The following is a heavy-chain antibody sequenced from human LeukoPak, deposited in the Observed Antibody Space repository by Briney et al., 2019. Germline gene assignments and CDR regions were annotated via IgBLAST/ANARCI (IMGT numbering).Heavy chain of an antibody. V-gene: IGHV1-69*06. J-gene: IGHJ4*02. D-gene: IGHD5-12*01. Sequence: SVKVSCKASGGTFSSYAISWVRQAPGQGLEWMGRIIPMFGTVKYAQKFQGRVTITADTFTSTAYMELSSLRSEDAAVYYCARDRDVDIVATTLTLGYWGQGTLVTVSS. CDR3: ARDRDVDIVATTLTLGY. CDR2: IIPMFGTV. CDR1: GGTFSSYA.